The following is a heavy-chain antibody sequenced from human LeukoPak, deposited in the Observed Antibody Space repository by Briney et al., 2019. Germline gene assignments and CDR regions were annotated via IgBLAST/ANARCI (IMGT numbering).Heavy chain of an antibody. D-gene: IGHD1-1*01. CDR1: GGSISSYY. V-gene: IGHV4-59*01. Sequence: SETLSLTCTVSGGSISSYYWSWIRQPPGKGLQWIGYIYYSGSTNYNPSLKSRVTMSVDTSKNQFSLKLSSVTAADTSLYYCARGGAGNAFDIWGQGTMVNVSS. J-gene: IGHJ3*02. CDR2: IYYSGST. CDR3: ARGGAGNAFDI.